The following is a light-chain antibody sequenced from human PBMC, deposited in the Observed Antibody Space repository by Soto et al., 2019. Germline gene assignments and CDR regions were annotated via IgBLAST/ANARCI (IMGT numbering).Light chain of an antibody. V-gene: IGKV1-27*01. Sequence: DIQMTQSPSSLSASVGDRVTITCRASQGISTYLAWYQQKPGKVPKLLIYAASTLQSGVPSRFSGSGSGTDFTLTIRSLQPKDVATYYCQKDNSAPPRTFGQGTKVEIK. CDR3: QKDNSAPPRT. CDR1: QGISTY. CDR2: AAS. J-gene: IGKJ1*01.